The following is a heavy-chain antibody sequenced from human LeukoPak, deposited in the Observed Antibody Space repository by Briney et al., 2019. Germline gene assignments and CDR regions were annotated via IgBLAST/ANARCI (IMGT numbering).Heavy chain of an antibody. CDR3: ARDPVPAAIGGYNWFDP. CDR1: GGTFSIYA. V-gene: IGHV1-69*05. CDR2: VIPIFGTA. J-gene: IGHJ5*02. D-gene: IGHD2-2*02. Sequence: SVKVSCKASGGTFSIYAISCVRQAPGQGLEWRGGVIPIFGTANYAQKFKGRVTLTTDESTSTAYMELSSLRSEDTAVYYCARDPVPAAIGGYNWFDPWGQGTLVTVSS.